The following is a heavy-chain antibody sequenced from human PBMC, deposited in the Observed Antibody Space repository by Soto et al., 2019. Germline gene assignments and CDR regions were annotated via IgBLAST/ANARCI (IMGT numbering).Heavy chain of an antibody. CDR3: AKTGVVVPAAMPVSWFDP. CDR1: GFTFSSYG. V-gene: IGHV3-30*18. J-gene: IGHJ5*02. CDR2: ISYDGSNK. Sequence: GGSLRLSCAASGFTFSSYGMHWVRQAPGKGLEWVAVISYDGSNKYYADSVKGRFTISRDNSKNTLYLQMNSLRAEDTAVYYCAKTGVVVPAAMPVSWFDPWGQGTLVTVSS. D-gene: IGHD2-2*01.